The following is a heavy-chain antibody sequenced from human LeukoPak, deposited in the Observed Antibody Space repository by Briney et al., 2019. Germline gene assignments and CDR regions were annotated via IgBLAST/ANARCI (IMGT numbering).Heavy chain of an antibody. CDR1: GLTFSRCG. V-gene: IGHV3-30*02. J-gene: IGHJ6*03. CDR2: IRYDGSSK. D-gene: IGHD1-26*01. CDR3: AKGSGWEASYFYYYMDV. Sequence: GGSLRLSCAASGLTFSRCGMHWVRQAPGKGLEWVAFIRYDGSSKYYVDSVKGRFTISRDNSKNTLYLQMNSLRAEDTAVYFCAKGSGWEASYFYYYMDVWGKGTTVTISS.